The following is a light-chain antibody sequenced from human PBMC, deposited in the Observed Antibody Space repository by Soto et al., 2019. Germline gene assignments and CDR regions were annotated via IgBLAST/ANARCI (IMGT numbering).Light chain of an antibody. V-gene: IGLV3-21*02. CDR2: DDR. CDR3: QVWDSSSDHYV. Sequence: SYELTQPPSVSVAPGQTATITCGENNIGSKAVHWYQQKPGLAPVLVVYDDRDRPSGIPERFSGSNSGNTATLTISRVEAGDEADYYCQVWDSSSDHYVFGTGTKLTVL. CDR1: NIGSKA. J-gene: IGLJ1*01.